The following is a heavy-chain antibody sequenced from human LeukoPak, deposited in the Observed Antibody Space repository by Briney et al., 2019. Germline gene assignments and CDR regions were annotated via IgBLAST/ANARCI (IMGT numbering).Heavy chain of an antibody. CDR2: IKQDGSEK. Sequence: GGSLRLSCAASGFTFSSYWMSWVRQAPGKGLEWVANIKQDGSEKYYVDSVKGRFTISRDNAKNSLYLQMNGLRAEDTAVYYCARTRRGIAVAGKGYFDYWGQGTLVTVSS. J-gene: IGHJ4*02. V-gene: IGHV3-7*03. CDR3: ARTRRGIAVAGKGYFDY. CDR1: GFTFSSYW. D-gene: IGHD6-19*01.